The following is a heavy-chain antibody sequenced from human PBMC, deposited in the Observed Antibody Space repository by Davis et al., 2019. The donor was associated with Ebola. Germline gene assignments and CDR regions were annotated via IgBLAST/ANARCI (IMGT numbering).Heavy chain of an antibody. J-gene: IGHJ4*02. CDR2: INPNSGGT. Sequence: AASVKVSCKASGYTFTGYYMHWVRQAPGQGLEWMGRINPNSGGTNYAQKFQGRVTMISDTSISTAYMELSRLTYDDTAVYYCARLCSSSCPNDYWGQGTLVTVSS. D-gene: IGHD6-13*01. CDR1: GYTFTGYY. V-gene: IGHV1-2*06. CDR3: ARLCSSSCPNDY.